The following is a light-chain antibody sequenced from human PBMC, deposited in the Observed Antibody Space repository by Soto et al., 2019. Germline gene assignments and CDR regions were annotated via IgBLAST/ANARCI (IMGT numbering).Light chain of an antibody. J-gene: IGLJ2*01. CDR1: ISNIGTGYD. V-gene: IGLV1-40*01. Sequence: QAVVTQPPSVSGAPGQRVIISCTGSISNIGTGYDVHWYQQLPGTAPKLLIYGNNNRPSGVPDRFACSKSGTSASLAITGLQAEDEADYYCQSYDLSGAGIFGGGAKLTVL. CDR2: GNN. CDR3: QSYDLSGAGI.